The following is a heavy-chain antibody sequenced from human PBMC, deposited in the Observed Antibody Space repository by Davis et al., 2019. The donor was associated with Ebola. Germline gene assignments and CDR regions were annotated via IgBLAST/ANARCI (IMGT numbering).Heavy chain of an antibody. CDR2: IYDQST. CDR3: ATTQWLREFDN. CDR1: GFTVSSNH. V-gene: IGHV3-53*05. J-gene: IGHJ4*02. D-gene: IGHD6-19*01. Sequence: GGSLRLSCAASGFTVSSNHMSWVRQAPGKGLEWVSVIYDQSTAYADSVRGRFIISRDKSNNTLYLEVNSLRVDDTAVYYCATTQWLREFDNWGQGTLVTVSS.